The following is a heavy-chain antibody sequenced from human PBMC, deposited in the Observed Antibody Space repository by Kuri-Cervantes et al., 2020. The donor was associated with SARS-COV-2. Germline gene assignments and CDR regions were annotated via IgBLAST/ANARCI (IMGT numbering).Heavy chain of an antibody. Sequence: GESLKISCAASEFTFSSYAMSWVRQAPGKGLEWVSAISGSGGSTYYADSVKGRFTISRDNSKNTLDLQMNSLRADDTAVYYCASPGLPPAAPFDYWGQGILVTVSS. J-gene: IGHJ4*02. V-gene: IGHV3-23*01. CDR2: ISGSGGST. CDR3: ASPGLPPAAPFDY. CDR1: EFTFSSYA. D-gene: IGHD2-2*01.